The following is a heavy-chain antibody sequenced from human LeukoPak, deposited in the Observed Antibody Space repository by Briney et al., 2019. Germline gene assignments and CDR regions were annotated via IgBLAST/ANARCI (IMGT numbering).Heavy chain of an antibody. CDR2: IKQDGTEK. D-gene: IGHD3-22*01. V-gene: IGHV3-7*01. CDR3: AREVPPKYCGYFFDY. Sequence: GGSLRLSCAASGYTLSSYLMSWVRQAPGKGPEWVANIKQDGTEKFYVDSVKGRFTISRDNAKNSLYLQMNTLRAEDTAVYYCAREVPPKYCGYFFDYWGQGTLVTVSS. CDR1: GYTLSSYL. J-gene: IGHJ4*02.